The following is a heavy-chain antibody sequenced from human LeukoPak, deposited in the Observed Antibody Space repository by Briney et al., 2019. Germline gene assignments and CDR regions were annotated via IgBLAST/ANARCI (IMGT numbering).Heavy chain of an antibody. CDR2: IYYSGST. J-gene: IGHJ4*02. Sequence: KPSETLSLTCTVSGGSISSYYWSWIRQPPGKGLEWIGYIYYSGSTNYNPSLKSRVTISVDTSKNQFSLKLSSVTAADTAVYYCARDVSSGWSPLDYWGQGTLVIVSS. CDR1: GGSISSYY. CDR3: ARDVSSGWSPLDY. V-gene: IGHV4-59*08. D-gene: IGHD6-19*01.